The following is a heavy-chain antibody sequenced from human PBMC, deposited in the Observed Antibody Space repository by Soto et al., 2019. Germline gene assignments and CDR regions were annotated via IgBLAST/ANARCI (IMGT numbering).Heavy chain of an antibody. CDR1: GGSISSYY. V-gene: IGHV4-59*12. CDR3: ARTSYDSSGTAADP. J-gene: IGHJ5*02. CDR2: IYYSVST. Sequence: PSETLSLTCTVSGGSISSYYWSWIRQPPGKGLEWIGYIYYSVSTNYNPSLKSRVTISVDTSKNQFSLKLSSVTAADTAVYYCARTSYDSSGTAADPWGQGTLVTVSS. D-gene: IGHD3-22*01.